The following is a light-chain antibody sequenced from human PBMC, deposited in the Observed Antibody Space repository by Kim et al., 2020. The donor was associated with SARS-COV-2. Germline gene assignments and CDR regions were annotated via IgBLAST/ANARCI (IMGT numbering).Light chain of an antibody. Sequence: SVSLGERVTLSCRASQSVSNFLAWFQQKPGQVPRLLIYDASNRATGIPPRFSGSGSGTDFTLTINGLEPEDFAVYYCQQRSNWPYTFGQGTKLEI. CDR2: DAS. J-gene: IGKJ2*01. CDR1: QSVSNF. V-gene: IGKV3-11*01. CDR3: QQRSNWPYT.